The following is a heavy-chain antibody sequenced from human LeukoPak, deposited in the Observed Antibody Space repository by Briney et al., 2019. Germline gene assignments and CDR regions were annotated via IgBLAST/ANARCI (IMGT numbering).Heavy chain of an antibody. V-gene: IGHV5-51*01. CDR3: ARLRGYYYDSSAYYADY. J-gene: IGHJ4*02. Sequence: GESLKISCKGSGYDFTDYWIGWVRQMPGKGLEWMGIFYPGDSDTTYSPSFQGQVSLSADKSISTAYLQWSSLKASDTAMYYCARLRGYYYDSSAYYADYWGQGTLVTVSS. CDR2: FYPGDSDT. D-gene: IGHD3-22*01. CDR1: GYDFTDYW.